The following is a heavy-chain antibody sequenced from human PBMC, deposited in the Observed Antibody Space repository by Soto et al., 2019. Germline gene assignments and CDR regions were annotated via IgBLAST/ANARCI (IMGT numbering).Heavy chain of an antibody. D-gene: IGHD4-17*01. CDR3: ARRYGDYFDY. CDR1: GGSISSYY. Sequence: QLQLQESGPGLVKPSETLSLTCTVSGGSISSYYWSWIRQPPGKGLEWIGYIYYSGSTTYNPSLTSRVTTSADTSTNQFPLRLTSVTAADTAVYYCARRYGDYFDYWGQGTLVTVSS. V-gene: IGHV4-59*08. J-gene: IGHJ4*02. CDR2: IYYSGST.